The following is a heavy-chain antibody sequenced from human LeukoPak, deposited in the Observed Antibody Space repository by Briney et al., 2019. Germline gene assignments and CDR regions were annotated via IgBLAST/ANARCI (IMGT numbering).Heavy chain of an antibody. CDR2: ISSNGGST. D-gene: IGHD1-1*01. Sequence: GGSLRLSCSASGFTFSSYALHWVRQAPGKALEYLSGISSNGGSTHYADSVKGRFTISRDNSKNTLYLQMSSLRAEDTAVYYCVNPQLGHPAIDYWGQGTLVTVSS. CDR1: GFTFSSYA. CDR3: VNPQLGHPAIDY. V-gene: IGHV3-64D*06. J-gene: IGHJ4*02.